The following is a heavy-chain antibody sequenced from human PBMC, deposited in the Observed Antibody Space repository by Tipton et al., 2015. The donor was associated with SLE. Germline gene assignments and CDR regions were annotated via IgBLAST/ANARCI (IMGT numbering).Heavy chain of an antibody. CDR3: ARDRLTGDRNYYYYYMDV. CDR2: IYTSGST. CDR1: GGSISSGSYY. J-gene: IGHJ6*03. D-gene: IGHD7-27*01. Sequence: TLSLTCTVSGGSISSGSYYWSWIRQPAGKGLEWIGRIYTSGSTNYNPSLKSRVTISVDTSKNQFSLKLSSVTAADTAVYYCARDRLTGDRNYYYYYMDVWGKGTTVTVSS. V-gene: IGHV4-61*02.